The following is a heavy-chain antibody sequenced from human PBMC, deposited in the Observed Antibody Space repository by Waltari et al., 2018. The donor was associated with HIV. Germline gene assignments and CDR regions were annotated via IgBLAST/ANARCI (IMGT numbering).Heavy chain of an antibody. CDR2: IYYLGRT. D-gene: IGHD2-15*01. Sequence: QVQLQESGPGLVQPSETVSLTCTVSGGSIRSYYWPWIRQPPGKGLEWIGYIYYLGRTNYNPSLKSRVTISVDTSKNQFSLKLSSVTAADTAVYYCARVSSGGGGGNRYFDYWGQGALVTVSS. CDR3: ARVSSGGGGGNRYFDY. CDR1: GGSIRSYY. V-gene: IGHV4-59*01. J-gene: IGHJ4*02.